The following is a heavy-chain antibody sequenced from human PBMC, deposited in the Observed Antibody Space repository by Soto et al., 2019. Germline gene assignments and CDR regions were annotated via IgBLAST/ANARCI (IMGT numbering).Heavy chain of an antibody. J-gene: IGHJ5*02. CDR3: ARIYCTTTTCDSWFDP. D-gene: IGHD2-2*01. CDR1: GYTFTGYY. V-gene: IGHV1-2*02. CDR2: INPNSGGT. Sequence: ASVKVSCKASGYTFTGYYMHWVRQAPGQGLEWMGWINPNSGGTNYAQKFQGRVTMTRDTSISTAYMELSRLRSDDTAMYYCARIYCTTTTCDSWFDPWGQGTLVTVSS.